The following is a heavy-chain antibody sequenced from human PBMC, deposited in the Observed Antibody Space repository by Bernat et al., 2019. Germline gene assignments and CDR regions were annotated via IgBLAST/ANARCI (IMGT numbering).Heavy chain of an antibody. Sequence: QVQLVESGGGVVQPGRSLRLSCAASGFTFSSYAMHWVRQAPGKGLEWVAVISYDGSNKYYADSVKGRFTISRDNSKNTLYLQMNSLRAEDTAVYYCARDRPLGGDITMIVVVITFDFDYWGQGPWSPSPQ. V-gene: IGHV3-30-3*01. D-gene: IGHD3-22*01. CDR3: ARDRPLGGDITMIVVVITFDFDY. CDR1: GFTFSSYA. CDR2: ISYDGSNK. J-gene: IGHJ4*02.